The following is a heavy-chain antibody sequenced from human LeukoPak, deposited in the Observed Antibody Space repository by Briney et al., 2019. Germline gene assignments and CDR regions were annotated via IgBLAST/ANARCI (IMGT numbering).Heavy chain of an antibody. Sequence: SETLSLTCTVSGGSISSYYWSWIRQPPGKGLEWIGYIYYSGSTNYNPSLKSRVTISVDTSKNQFSLKLSSVTAADTAVYYCAREASGYDFGYYYYMDVWGKGTTVTISS. V-gene: IGHV4-59*01. CDR3: AREASGYDFGYYYYMDV. CDR2: IYYSGST. J-gene: IGHJ6*03. D-gene: IGHD5-12*01. CDR1: GGSISSYY.